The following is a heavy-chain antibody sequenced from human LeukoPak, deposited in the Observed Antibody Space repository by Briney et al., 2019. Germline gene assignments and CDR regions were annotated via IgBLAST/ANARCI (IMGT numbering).Heavy chain of an antibody. Sequence: PSETLSLTCTVSGGSISSYYWSWIRQPPGKGLEWIGYIYYSGSTNYNPSLKSRVTISVDTSKNQFSLKLSSVTAADTAVYYCARDRGFTAAAGYYCYGMDVWGQGTTVTVSS. J-gene: IGHJ6*02. D-gene: IGHD6-13*01. CDR1: GGSISSYY. CDR2: IYYSGST. V-gene: IGHV4-59*01. CDR3: ARDRGFTAAAGYYCYGMDV.